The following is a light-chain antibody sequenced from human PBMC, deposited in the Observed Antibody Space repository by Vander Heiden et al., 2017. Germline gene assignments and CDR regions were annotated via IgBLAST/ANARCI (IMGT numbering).Light chain of an antibody. V-gene: IGKV3-11*01. CDR3: QHRSNGLGFT. CDR2: DAS. CDR1: QSVSSH. J-gene: IGKJ3*01. Sequence: IVLPQSPSTLSLSQGERATLSCRASQSVSSHLAWYQQKPGQAPRVLIYDASNRATGIPARFSGSGSGTDFTLTICSLEPEDFAVYFCQHRSNGLGFTFGPGTKVDIK.